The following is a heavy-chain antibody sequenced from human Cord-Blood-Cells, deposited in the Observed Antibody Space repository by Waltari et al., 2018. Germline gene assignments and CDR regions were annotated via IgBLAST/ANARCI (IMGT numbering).Heavy chain of an antibody. J-gene: IGHJ3*02. D-gene: IGHD2-15*01. Sequence: QVQLVQSGAEVKKPGASVKVSCKASGYTFTSYAMHWVRQAPGQRLEWMGWINAGNGNTKYSQKFQGRVTITRDTSASTAYMELSSLRSEDRAVYYCASHIGLLDAFDIWGQGTMVTVSS. CDR1: GYTFTSYA. V-gene: IGHV1-3*01. CDR2: INAGNGNT. CDR3: ASHIGLLDAFDI.